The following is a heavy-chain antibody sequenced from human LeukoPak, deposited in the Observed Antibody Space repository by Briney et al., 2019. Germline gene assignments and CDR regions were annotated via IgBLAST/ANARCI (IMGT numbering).Heavy chain of an antibody. Sequence: SETLSLTCTVSGGSISSYYWGWIRQPPGKGLEWIGYIYYSGSTNYNPSLKSRVTISVDTSKNQFTLKLSSVTAADTAVYYCARMSSGYYPNFDYRGQGTLVTVSS. V-gene: IGHV4-59*01. CDR2: IYYSGST. CDR3: ARMSSGYYPNFDY. D-gene: IGHD3-22*01. CDR1: GGSISSYY. J-gene: IGHJ4*02.